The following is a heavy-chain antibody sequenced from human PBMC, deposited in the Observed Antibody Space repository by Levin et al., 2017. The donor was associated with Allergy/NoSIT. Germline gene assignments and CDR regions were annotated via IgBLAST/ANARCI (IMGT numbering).Heavy chain of an antibody. CDR1: GFTFSSYA. D-gene: IGHD3-22*01. J-gene: IGHJ4*02. Sequence: PGGSLRLSCAASGFTFSSYAMSWVRQAPGKGLEWVSAISCSSGGKTYYADSVQGRFTISRDNSKNTLYVQMNSLRAEDTAVYYCAKGDSSRWLPDYWGQGTLVTVSS. CDR3: AKGDSSRWLPDY. CDR2: ISCSSGGKT. V-gene: IGHV3-23*01.